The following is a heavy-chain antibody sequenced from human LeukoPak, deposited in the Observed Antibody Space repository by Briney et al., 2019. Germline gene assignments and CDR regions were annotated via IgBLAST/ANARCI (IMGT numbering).Heavy chain of an antibody. CDR3: AHSRYYDILTDSENWFDP. CDR1: GFSLSTSGVG. J-gene: IGHJ5*02. Sequence: KESGPTLLKPTPTLTLTCTLSGFSLSTSGVGVGWIRQPPGKALGWLALIYWDDDKRYNPSLKSRLTITKDTSKNQVVLTMTNMDPVDTATYYCAHSRYYDILTDSENWFDPWGQGTLVTVSS. V-gene: IGHV2-5*02. D-gene: IGHD3-9*01. CDR2: IYWDDDK.